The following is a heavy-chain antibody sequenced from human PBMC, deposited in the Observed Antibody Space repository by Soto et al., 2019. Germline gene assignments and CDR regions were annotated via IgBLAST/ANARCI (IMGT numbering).Heavy chain of an antibody. V-gene: IGHV4-59*01. Sequence: QVQLQESGPGLVKPSETLSLTCTVSGGSISSYYWSWIRQPPGKGLEWIGYIYYSGSTNNNPSLKSRVTISVDTSKNQFSLKLSSVTAADTAVYYGARDPTVVTPGYWGQGTLVTVSS. J-gene: IGHJ4*02. CDR3: ARDPTVVTPGY. D-gene: IGHD4-17*01. CDR2: IYYSGST. CDR1: GGSISSYY.